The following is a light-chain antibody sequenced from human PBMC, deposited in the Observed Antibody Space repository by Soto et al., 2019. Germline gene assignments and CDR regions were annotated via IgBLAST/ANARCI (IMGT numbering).Light chain of an antibody. CDR2: DVS. J-gene: IGLJ1*01. V-gene: IGLV2-11*01. Sequence: QSALTQPPSVSGSPGQSVTISCTGTSSDIGGYNYVSWYQQLPGKAPKLMIFDVSKRPSGVPDRFSGSNSGNTASLTISGLQAEDDADYSCFSYAGTTHVFGTGTKLTVL. CDR3: FSYAGTTHV. CDR1: SSDIGGYNY.